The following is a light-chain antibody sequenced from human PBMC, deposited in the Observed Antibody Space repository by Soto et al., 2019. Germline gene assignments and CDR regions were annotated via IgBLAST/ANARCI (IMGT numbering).Light chain of an antibody. CDR1: QSISSW. CDR3: QQYNSYSRT. CDR2: KAS. V-gene: IGKV1-5*03. Sequence: DIPMTQSPSTLSASVGDRVTITCRASQSISSWLAWYQQKPGKAPKLLIYKASSLESGAPSRFSGSGSGTEFTLTISSLQPDDFATYYCQQYNSYSRTFGQGTKVEIK. J-gene: IGKJ1*01.